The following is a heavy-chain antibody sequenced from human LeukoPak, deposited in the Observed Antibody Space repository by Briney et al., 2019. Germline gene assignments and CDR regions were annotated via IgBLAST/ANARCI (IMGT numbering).Heavy chain of an antibody. CDR3: ARAECSSTSCYELDY. CDR2: TSSSDSTI. Sequence: GGSLRLSCAGSGFTFSDYYMSWIRQAPGKGLEWFSYTSSSDSTIKYTDSVKGRFTISRDNAKNSLFLQMHSLRADDTAVYYCARAECSSTSCYELDYWGQGTLVTVSS. J-gene: IGHJ4*02. V-gene: IGHV3-11*04. D-gene: IGHD2-2*01. CDR1: GFTFSDYY.